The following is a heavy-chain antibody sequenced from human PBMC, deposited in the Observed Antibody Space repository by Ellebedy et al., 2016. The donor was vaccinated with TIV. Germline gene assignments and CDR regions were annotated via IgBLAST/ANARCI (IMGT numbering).Heavy chain of an antibody. D-gene: IGHD4-17*01. V-gene: IGHV3-7*01. CDR2: IRQEGGEI. CDR3: ARRASYGDYAVQVNPWFDP. CDR1: GFTFRSYW. Sequence: GESLKISCAASGFTFRSYWMTWVRQAPGKGLEWVAKIRQEGGEISYVESVTGRFTISRDNAKNSLFLQMNSLRVEDTAVYYCARRASYGDYAVQVNPWFDPWGQGTLVTVSS. J-gene: IGHJ5*02.